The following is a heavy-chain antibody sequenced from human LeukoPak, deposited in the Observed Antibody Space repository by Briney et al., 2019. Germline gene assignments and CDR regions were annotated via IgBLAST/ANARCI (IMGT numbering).Heavy chain of an antibody. CDR1: GYTFTSYA. CDR3: ARDKSFWGIDY. D-gene: IGHD7-27*01. Sequence: ASVKVSCKPSGYTFTSYAMHWVRQAPGQRLEWMGWINAGNGNTKYSQKFQGRVTITRDTSASTAYMELSSLRSEDTAVYYCARDKSFWGIDYWGQGTLVTVSS. CDR2: INAGNGNT. J-gene: IGHJ4*02. V-gene: IGHV1-3*01.